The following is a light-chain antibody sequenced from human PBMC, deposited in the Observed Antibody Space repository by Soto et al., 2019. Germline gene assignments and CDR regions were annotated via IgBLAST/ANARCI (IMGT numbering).Light chain of an antibody. CDR2: AAS. V-gene: IGKV1-39*01. CDR1: QSISSY. CDR3: QQSYSTPYT. J-gene: IGKJ2*01. Sequence: DILMTQYPSSLSASVGDRVTITCRASQSISSYLNWYQQKQGKAPKLLIYAASSLQSGVPSRFSGSGSGTDFTLTISSLQPEDCATYYCQQSYSTPYTFGQGTKLEIK.